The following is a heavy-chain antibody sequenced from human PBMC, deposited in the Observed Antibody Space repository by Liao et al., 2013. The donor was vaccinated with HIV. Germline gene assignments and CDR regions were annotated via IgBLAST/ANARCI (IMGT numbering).Heavy chain of an antibody. V-gene: IGHV4-34*01. CDR1: GGSFSGYY. CDR2: INHSGST. D-gene: IGHD6-19*01. J-gene: IGHJ4*02. Sequence: QVQLQQWGAGLLKPSETLSLTCAVYGGSFSGYYWSWIRQPPGKGLEWIGEINHSGSTNYNPSLKSRVTISVDTSKNQFSLKLSSVTAADTAVYYCARVGVGWYWGVLDYWGQGTLVTVSS. CDR3: ARVGVGWYWGVLDY.